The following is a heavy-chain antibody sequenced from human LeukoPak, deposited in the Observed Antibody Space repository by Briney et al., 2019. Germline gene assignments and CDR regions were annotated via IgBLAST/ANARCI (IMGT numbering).Heavy chain of an antibody. Sequence: ASVKVSCEASGYTFTGYYMHWVRQAPGQGLEWMGWINPNSGGTNYAQKFQGRVTMTRDTSISTAYMELSRLRSDDTAVYYCARVLSVRGVTTALGYWGQGTLVTVSS. CDR2: INPNSGGT. V-gene: IGHV1-2*02. D-gene: IGHD4-17*01. CDR1: GYTFTGYY. CDR3: ARVLSVRGVTTALGY. J-gene: IGHJ4*02.